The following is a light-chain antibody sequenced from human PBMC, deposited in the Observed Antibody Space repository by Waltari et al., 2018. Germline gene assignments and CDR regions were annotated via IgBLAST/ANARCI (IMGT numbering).Light chain of an antibody. CDR2: RSS. V-gene: IGKV1-39*01. CDR3: QQTYNSYT. Sequence: DIEMTQSPSSLSASVGDRVTITCRASQNIGSYLNWFQQKPGKAPELLIYRSSSFQNGVPSRFTGRGSETDFRLTNNNLQPEDSAIYFCQQTYNSYTFGQGTKVEIK. J-gene: IGKJ2*01. CDR1: QNIGSY.